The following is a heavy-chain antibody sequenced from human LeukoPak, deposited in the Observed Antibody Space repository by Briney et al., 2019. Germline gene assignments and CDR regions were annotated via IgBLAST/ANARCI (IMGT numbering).Heavy chain of an antibody. CDR2: INPNSGGT. CDR3: ARAPSTRLLWFGELSSRLFDY. V-gene: IGHV1-2*02. CDR1: GYTFTGYY. Sequence: ASVKVSCKASGYTFTGYYMHWVRQAPGQGLKWMGWINPNSGGTNYAQKFQGRVTMTRDTSISTAYMELSRLRSDDTAVYYCARAPSTRLLWFGELSSRLFDYWGQGTLVTVSS. D-gene: IGHD3-10*01. J-gene: IGHJ4*02.